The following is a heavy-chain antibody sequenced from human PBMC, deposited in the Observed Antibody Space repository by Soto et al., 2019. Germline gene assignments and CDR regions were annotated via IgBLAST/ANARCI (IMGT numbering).Heavy chain of an antibody. CDR3: AREASSSLYTGVKDFQH. Sequence: QVQLVESGGGVVQPGRSLRLSCAASGFTFSSYAMHWVRQAPGKGLEWVAVISYDGSNKYYADSVKGRFTISRDNSKNTLYLQMNSLRAEDTAVYYCAREASSSLYTGVKDFQHWGQGTLVTVSS. D-gene: IGHD6-13*01. CDR2: ISYDGSNK. J-gene: IGHJ1*01. CDR1: GFTFSSYA. V-gene: IGHV3-30-3*01.